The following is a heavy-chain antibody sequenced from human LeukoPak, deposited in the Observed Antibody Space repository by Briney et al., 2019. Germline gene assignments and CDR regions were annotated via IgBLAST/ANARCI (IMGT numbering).Heavy chain of an antibody. CDR2: INHSGST. V-gene: IGHV4-34*01. CDR1: GFTFSSYE. CDR3: ARGVRGYYYYMDV. J-gene: IGHJ6*03. Sequence: PGGSLRLSCAASGFTFSSYEMNWVRQPPGKGLEWIGEINHSGSTNYNPSLKSRVTISVDTSKNQFSLKLSSVTAADTAVYYCARGVRGYYYYMDVWGKGTTVTVSS. D-gene: IGHD3-10*01.